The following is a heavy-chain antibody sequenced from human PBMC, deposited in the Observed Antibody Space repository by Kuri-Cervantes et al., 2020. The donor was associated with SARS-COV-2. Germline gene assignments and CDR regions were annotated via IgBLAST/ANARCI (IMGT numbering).Heavy chain of an antibody. Sequence: SVKVSCKASGCTFSSYAISWVRQAPGQGLEWMGGIIPIFGTANYAQKFQGRVTITTDESTSTAYMELSSLRSEDTAVYYCAHVEMATNHGEYYFDYWGQGTLVTVSS. D-gene: IGHD5-24*01. CDR2: IIPIFGTA. J-gene: IGHJ4*02. CDR1: GCTFSSYA. CDR3: AHVEMATNHGEYYFDY. V-gene: IGHV1-69*05.